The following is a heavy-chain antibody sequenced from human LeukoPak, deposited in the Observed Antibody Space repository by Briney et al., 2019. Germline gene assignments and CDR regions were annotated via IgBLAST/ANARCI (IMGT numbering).Heavy chain of an antibody. CDR2: IYNGGGT. CDR3: ANRPYYYGSGFHGMDG. CDR1: GDSISGYY. Sequence: SETLSHTCTVSGDSISGYYWSWLRQSPGKGLEWIGYIYNGGGTKYNPSLESRVSISVDTSKNQFFLKMKSVTAEDTAMYFRANRPYYYGSGFHGMDGWGQGTTVIVSS. J-gene: IGHJ6*02. D-gene: IGHD3-10*01. V-gene: IGHV4-59*01.